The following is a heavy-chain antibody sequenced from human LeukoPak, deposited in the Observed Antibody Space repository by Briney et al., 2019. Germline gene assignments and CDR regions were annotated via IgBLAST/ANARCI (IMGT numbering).Heavy chain of an antibody. CDR1: GFTFSKSW. J-gene: IGHJ4*02. CDR3: ARDDGETTAWYYFDY. D-gene: IGHD3-10*01. V-gene: IGHV3-7*01. Sequence: GGSLRLSCAASGFTFSKSWMSWLRQTPEKGLEWVANIKEDGSAKYYVDSVKGRFTISRDNAKNSLYLQMNSLRAEDTAIYYCARDDGETTAWYYFDYWGQGTLVTVSS. CDR2: IKEDGSAK.